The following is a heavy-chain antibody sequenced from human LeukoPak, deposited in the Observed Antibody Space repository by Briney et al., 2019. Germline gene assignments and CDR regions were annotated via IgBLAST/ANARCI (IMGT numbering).Heavy chain of an antibody. CDR2: IIPILGIA. CDR3: ARPRGVATIIGDAFDI. Sequence: ASVKVSCKASGGTFSSYAISWVRQAPGQGLEWMGRIIPILGIANYAQKFQGRVTITADKSTSTAYMELSSLRSEDTAVYYCARPRGVATIIGDAFDIWGQGTMVTVSS. V-gene: IGHV1-69*04. J-gene: IGHJ3*02. D-gene: IGHD5-12*01. CDR1: GGTFSSYA.